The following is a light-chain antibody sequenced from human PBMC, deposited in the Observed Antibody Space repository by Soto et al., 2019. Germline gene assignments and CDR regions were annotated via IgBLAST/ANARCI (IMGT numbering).Light chain of an antibody. Sequence: QSALTQPASVSGSPGQSITISCTGTSSDVGTYEYVSWYQQHPGKVPKLMIYEVSYRPSGVSNRFSGSKSGKTASLFISGLQAEDEADYYCSSLTSSITYVFGTGTKLTVL. J-gene: IGLJ1*01. CDR2: EVS. V-gene: IGLV2-14*01. CDR3: SSLTSSITYV. CDR1: SSDVGTYEY.